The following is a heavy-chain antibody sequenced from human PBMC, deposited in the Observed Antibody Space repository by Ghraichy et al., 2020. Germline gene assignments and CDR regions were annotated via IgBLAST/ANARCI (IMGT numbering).Heavy chain of an antibody. CDR1: GFTFSSYS. CDR3: VTYDFWSPFAY. D-gene: IGHD3-3*01. CDR2: ISSSSSYI. J-gene: IGHJ4*02. V-gene: IGHV3-21*01. Sequence: GGSLRLSCAASGFTFSSYSMNWVRQAPGKGLEWVSSISSSSSYIYYAESVKGRFTISRDNAKNSLYLQMNSLRAEDTAVYYCVTYDFWSPFAYWGQGTLVTVSS.